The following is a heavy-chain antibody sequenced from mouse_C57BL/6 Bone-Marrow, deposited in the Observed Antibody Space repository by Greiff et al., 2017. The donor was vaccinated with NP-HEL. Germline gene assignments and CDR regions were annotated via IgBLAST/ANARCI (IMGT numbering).Heavy chain of an antibody. Sequence: QVQLQQPGAELVKPGASVKMSCKASGYTFTSYWITWVKQRPGQGLEWIGDIYPGSGSTNYNEKFKSKATLTVDTSSSTAYMQLSSLTSEDSAVYYCAREYKRSNYAMDYWGQGTSGTVSS. J-gene: IGHJ4*01. CDR2: IYPGSGST. D-gene: IGHD1-3*01. CDR1: GYTFTSYW. V-gene: IGHV1-55*01. CDR3: AREYKRSNYAMDY.